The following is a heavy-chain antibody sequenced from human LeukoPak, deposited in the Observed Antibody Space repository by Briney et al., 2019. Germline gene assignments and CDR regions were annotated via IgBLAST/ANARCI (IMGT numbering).Heavy chain of an antibody. CDR2: IYTSGST. CDR1: GGSISSGSYY. V-gene: IGHV4-61*02. J-gene: IGHJ5*02. D-gene: IGHD3-22*01. Sequence: SQTLSLTCTVSGGSISSGSYYWSWIRQPAGKGLEWIGRIYTSGSTNYNPSLKSRVTISVDTSKNQFSLKLSSVTAADTAVYYCARMPVSNYYDSSGYYPNWFDPWGQGTLVTVSS. CDR3: ARMPVSNYYDSSGYYPNWFDP.